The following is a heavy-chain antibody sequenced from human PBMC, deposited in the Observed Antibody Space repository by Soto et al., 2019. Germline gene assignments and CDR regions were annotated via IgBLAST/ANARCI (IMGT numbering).Heavy chain of an antibody. CDR1: GGSIINGDYY. J-gene: IGHJ3*02. CDR3: ARFNSGNYYEAFDI. V-gene: IGHV4-39*07. CDR2: IYHSGST. Sequence: SETLSLTCTVSGGSIINGDYYWTWIRQPPGKGLEWIGEIYHSGSTNYNPSLKSRATISVDKSKNQFSLKLSSVTAADTAVYYCARFNSGNYYEAFDIWGQGTMVTVSS. D-gene: IGHD1-26*01.